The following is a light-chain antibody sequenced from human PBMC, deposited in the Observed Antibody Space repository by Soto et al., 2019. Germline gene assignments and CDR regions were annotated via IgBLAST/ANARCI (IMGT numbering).Light chain of an antibody. J-gene: IGKJ1*01. CDR1: QSVSSN. CDR2: GTS. V-gene: IGKV3-15*01. CDR3: QQYNDWPRA. Sequence: EIVMTQSPATLSVSPGERATLSCRASQSVSSNLAWYQQKPGQAPRLLIYGTSTRATGIPARFSGSGSGTVFTLTISSLQSEDFAVYYCQQYNDWPRAFGQGTKVDIK.